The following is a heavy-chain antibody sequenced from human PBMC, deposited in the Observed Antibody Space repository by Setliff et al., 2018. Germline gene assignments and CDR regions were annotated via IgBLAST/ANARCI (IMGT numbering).Heavy chain of an antibody. D-gene: IGHD2-21*02. CDR2: IGHTGSI. J-gene: IGHJ4*02. CDR1: GYSISSGYI. Sequence: SETLSLTCTVSGYSISSGYIWGWIRQPPGKGLEWVGNIGHTGSINYNPSLKSRLTISRDTSKNQVSLKLNSVTATDTAIYYCARDLGHGGDSDYWGQGILVTVSS. CDR3: ARDLGHGGDSDY. V-gene: IGHV4-38-2*02.